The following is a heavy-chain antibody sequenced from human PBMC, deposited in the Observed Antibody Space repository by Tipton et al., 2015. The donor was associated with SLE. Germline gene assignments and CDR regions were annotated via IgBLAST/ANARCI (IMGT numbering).Heavy chain of an antibody. J-gene: IGHJ4*02. Sequence: QVQRGQSGAEVKKPGASVRVSCKASGYIFTNYGITWVRQAPGQGLEWMGWISAYNGIINYAQKLQGRVTMTTDTSTTTAYMDLMSLRSDDTAVYHCARVDTSGWYSVDYWGQGTLVTVSS. CDR3: ARVDTSGWYSVDY. CDR2: ISAYNGII. V-gene: IGHV1-18*01. CDR1: GYIFTNYG. D-gene: IGHD6-19*01.